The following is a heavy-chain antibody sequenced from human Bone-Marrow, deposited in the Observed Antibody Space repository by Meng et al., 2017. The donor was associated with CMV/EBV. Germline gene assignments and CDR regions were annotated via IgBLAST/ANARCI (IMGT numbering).Heavy chain of an antibody. CDR2: INPNSGGT. Sequence: ASVKVSCKVSGYTFTGYYMHWVRQAPGQGLEWMGWINPNSGGTNYAQKFQGRVTMTRDTSISTAYMELSRLRSDDTAVYYCARDPQNILLWFGESRFDYWGQGKLVTVSS. V-gene: IGHV1-2*02. CDR3: ARDPQNILLWFGESRFDY. J-gene: IGHJ4*02. D-gene: IGHD3-10*01. CDR1: GYTFTGYY.